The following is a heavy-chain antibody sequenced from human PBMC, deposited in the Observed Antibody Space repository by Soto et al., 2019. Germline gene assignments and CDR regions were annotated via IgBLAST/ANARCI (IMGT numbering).Heavy chain of an antibody. CDR3: AKGLFGSWDYYYYGMDV. V-gene: IGHV3-23*01. D-gene: IGHD6-13*01. CDR1: GFTFSSYA. Sequence: PGGSLRLSCAASGFTFSSYAMSWVRQAPGKGLEWVSAISGSGGSTYYADSVKGRFTISRDNSKNTLYLQMNSLRAEDTAVYYCAKGLFGSWDYYYYGMDVWGQGTTVTVSS. J-gene: IGHJ6*02. CDR2: ISGSGGST.